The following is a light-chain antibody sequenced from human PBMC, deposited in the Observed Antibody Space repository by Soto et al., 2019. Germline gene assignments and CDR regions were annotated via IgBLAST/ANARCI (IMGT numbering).Light chain of an antibody. CDR1: QSVDTM. Sequence: EIVLTQSPASLSLSAGERVTLSCRASQSVDTMVAWYQQQVGRTPRLLIYETSNRDTGVPGRFSGSGSGTDFTLTISRLEPEDFAVYFCQVRTDWPPFKYTFGQGTKLEV. V-gene: IGKV3-11*01. CDR3: QVRTDWPPFKYT. CDR2: ETS. J-gene: IGKJ2*01.